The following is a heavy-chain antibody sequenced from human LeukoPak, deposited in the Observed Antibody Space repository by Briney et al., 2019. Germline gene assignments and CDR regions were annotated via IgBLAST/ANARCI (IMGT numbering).Heavy chain of an antibody. CDR1: GFTFSSYA. V-gene: IGHV3-30*04. CDR3: ASDYGDYYYYYMDV. CDR2: ISYDGSNK. D-gene: IGHD4-17*01. Sequence: GGSLRLSCAASGFTFSSYAMHWVRQAPGKGLEWVAVISYDGSNKYYADSVKGRFTISRDNAKNSLYLQMNSLRAEDTAVYYCASDYGDYYYYYMDVWGKGTTVTVSS. J-gene: IGHJ6*03.